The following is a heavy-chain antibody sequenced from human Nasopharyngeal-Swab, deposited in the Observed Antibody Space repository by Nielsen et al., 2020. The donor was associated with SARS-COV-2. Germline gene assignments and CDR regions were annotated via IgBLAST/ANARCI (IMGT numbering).Heavy chain of an antibody. CDR2: ISPSGTYI. D-gene: IGHD2-2*01. Sequence: GGSLRLSCAASGFTFSSYSMNWVRQAPGRGLEWVSSISPSGTYIYYADSVRGRFTISRDNAKNSLYLQMNYLRAEDTAVYFCARGRACSDTTCYGVSDFWGQGTLVTVSS. V-gene: IGHV3-21*01. CDR1: GFTFSSYS. J-gene: IGHJ4*02. CDR3: ARGRACSDTTCYGVSDF.